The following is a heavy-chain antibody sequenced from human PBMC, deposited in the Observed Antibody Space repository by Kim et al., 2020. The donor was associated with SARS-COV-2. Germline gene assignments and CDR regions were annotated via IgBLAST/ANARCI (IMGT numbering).Heavy chain of an antibody. Sequence: SETLSLTCTVSGGSISSYYWSWIRQPPGKGLEWIGYIYYSGSTNYNPPLKSRVTISVDTSKNQFSLKLSSVTAADTAVYYCARRKWVRGVAWFDPWGQGTLVTVSS. CDR1: GGSISSYY. D-gene: IGHD3-10*01. CDR2: IYYSGST. CDR3: ARRKWVRGVAWFDP. J-gene: IGHJ5*02. V-gene: IGHV4-59*08.